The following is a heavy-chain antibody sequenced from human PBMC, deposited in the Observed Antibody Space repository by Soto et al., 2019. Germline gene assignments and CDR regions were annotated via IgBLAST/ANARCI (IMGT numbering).Heavy chain of an antibody. D-gene: IGHD5-12*01. CDR3: AKASIKIPLYGMDV. J-gene: IGHJ6*02. Sequence: VGSLRLSCAASGFTFNIYPMTWVRQAPGKGLEWVSAISGTAGITYYADSVKGRFTISRDNSKNTLYLQMNSLRAEDTAVYFCAKASIKIPLYGMDVWGQGTTVTVSS. CDR1: GFTFNIYP. CDR2: ISGTAGIT. V-gene: IGHV3-23*01.